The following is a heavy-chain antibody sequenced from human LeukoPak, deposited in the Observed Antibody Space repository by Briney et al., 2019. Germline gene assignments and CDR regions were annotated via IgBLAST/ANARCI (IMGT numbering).Heavy chain of an antibody. CDR3: AKEGSGWRGYFDY. V-gene: IGHV3-30*02. CDR1: GFTFSSYD. D-gene: IGHD6-19*01. CDR2: IRYDGSNK. J-gene: IGHJ4*02. Sequence: PGGSLRLSCAASGFTFSSYDMHWVRQAPGKGLEWVAFIRYDGSNKYYADSVKGRFTISRDNSKNTLYLQMNSLRAEDTAVYYCAKEGSGWRGYFDYWGQGTLVTVSS.